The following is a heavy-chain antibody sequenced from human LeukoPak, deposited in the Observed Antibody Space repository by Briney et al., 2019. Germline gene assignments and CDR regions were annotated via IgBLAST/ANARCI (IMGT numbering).Heavy chain of an antibody. CDR3: AKDSTAAGTSIFDY. Sequence: PGGSLRLSCAASGFTFNNFAMSWVRQAPGKGLEWVSAISGSGGSTYYADSVKGRFTISRDNSKNTLYLQMNSLRAEDTAVYYCAKDSTAAGTSIFDYWGQGTLVTVSS. CDR2: ISGSGGST. V-gene: IGHV3-23*01. J-gene: IGHJ4*02. D-gene: IGHD6-13*01. CDR1: GFTFNNFA.